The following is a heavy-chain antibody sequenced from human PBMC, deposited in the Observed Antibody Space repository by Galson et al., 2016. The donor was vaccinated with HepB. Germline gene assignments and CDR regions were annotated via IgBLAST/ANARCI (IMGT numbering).Heavy chain of an antibody. Sequence: SLRLSCAMSGFDYTASNYGMHWVRPAPGKGLEWLAVISYDGTLKYYADSVKGRSTVSRDTSKDTLLFEMNSLGVEDKAVYYWSRWEGGKSAWDYWGQGTLVTVSS. CDR1: GFDYTASNYG. CDR3: SRWEGGKSAWDY. V-gene: IGHV3-33*01. D-gene: IGHD4-23*01. J-gene: IGHJ4*02. CDR2: ISYDGTLK.